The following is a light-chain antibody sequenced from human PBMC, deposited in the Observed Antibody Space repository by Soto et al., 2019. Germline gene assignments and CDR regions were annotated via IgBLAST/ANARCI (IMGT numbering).Light chain of an antibody. V-gene: IGLV2-23*01. CDR2: EGT. CDR1: SSDVGIYNL. J-gene: IGLJ3*02. Sequence: QSVLTQPASVSGSPGQSITISCTGTSSDVGIYNLVSWYQQHPGKAPKVMIYEGTKRPSGVSNRFSGSKSGNTASLTISGLQAEDEADYYCCSYAGSNTWVFGGGTKLTVL. CDR3: CSYAGSNTWV.